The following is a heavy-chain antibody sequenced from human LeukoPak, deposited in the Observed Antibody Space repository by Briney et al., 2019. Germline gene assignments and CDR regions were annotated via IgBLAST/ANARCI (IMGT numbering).Heavy chain of an antibody. CDR2: INSDGSDI. V-gene: IGHV3-74*03. CDR3: ARDWQWLDAFDI. J-gene: IGHJ3*02. D-gene: IGHD5-18*01. CDR1: GFTVSSNY. Sequence: GGSLRLSCAASGFTVSSNYMHWVRQAPGKGPVWVSRINSDGSDITYADSVKGRFTISRDNAKNTLYLQMISLRAEDTAVYYCARDWQWLDAFDIWGQGTMVTVSS.